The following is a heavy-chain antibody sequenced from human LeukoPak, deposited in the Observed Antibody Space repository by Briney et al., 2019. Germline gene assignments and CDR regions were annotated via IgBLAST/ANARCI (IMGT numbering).Heavy chain of an antibody. D-gene: IGHD2-2*01. CDR2: ISGSGGSA. V-gene: IGHV3-23*01. CDR1: GFTFSSYA. Sequence: GGSLRLSCAASGFTFSSYAMSWVRQAPGKGLKWVSAISGSGGSAYYADSVKGRFTISRDSSKNTLYLQMNSLRAEDTAVYYCAKDPRKGGYCSSTSCLNNFDHWGQGTLVTVSS. CDR3: AKDPRKGGYCSSTSCLNNFDH. J-gene: IGHJ4*02.